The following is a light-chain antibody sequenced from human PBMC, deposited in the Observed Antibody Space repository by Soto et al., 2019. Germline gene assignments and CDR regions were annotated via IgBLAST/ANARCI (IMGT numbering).Light chain of an antibody. J-gene: IGKJ2*01. CDR1: QSISTW. CDR3: QQYNDSFPYT. V-gene: IGKV1-5*03. Sequence: DIQMTQSPSTLSASVGDRVTITCRDSQSISTWLAWYQQKPGTAPKLLIYKASTLESGVPSRFSGSRSGTECTLTVSSLQPDDFATYYCQQYNDSFPYTFGQGTKLEIK. CDR2: KAS.